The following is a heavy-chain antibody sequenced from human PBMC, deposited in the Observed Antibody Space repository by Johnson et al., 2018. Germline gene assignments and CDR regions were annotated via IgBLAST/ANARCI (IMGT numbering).Heavy chain of an antibody. D-gene: IGHD5-18*01. CDR2: ISYDGSNK. J-gene: IGHJ4*02. CDR3: AKIHSGYISH. CDR1: GFTFSSYA. V-gene: IGHV3-30-3*01. Sequence: VQLVETGGGVVQPGRSLRLSCAASGFTFSSYAMHWVRQAPGKGLEWVAVISYDGSNKYYADSVKGRFTISRDNSKNTLYLQMNSLRAEDTAVYYCAKIHSGYISHWGQGTLVTVSS.